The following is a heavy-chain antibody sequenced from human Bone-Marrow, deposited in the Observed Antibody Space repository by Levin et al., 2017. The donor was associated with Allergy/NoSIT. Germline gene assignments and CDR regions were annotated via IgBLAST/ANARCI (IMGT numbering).Heavy chain of an antibody. J-gene: IGHJ4*02. D-gene: IGHD2-2*01. CDR3: TRDLRPVRYCSTTSCSTAGL. CDR1: GFIMNNYG. Sequence: SCEASGFIMNNYGMYWVRQAPGKGLEWVAIIWYDGSEKYYADSVQGRFTISSDKSKNTLYLQMNSLRVEDTAVYYCTRDLRPVRYCSTTSCSTAGLWGQGTLVTVSS. CDR2: IWYDGSEK. V-gene: IGHV3-33*01.